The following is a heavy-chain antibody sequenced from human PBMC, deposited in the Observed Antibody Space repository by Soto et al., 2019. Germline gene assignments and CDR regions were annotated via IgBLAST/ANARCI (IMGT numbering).Heavy chain of an antibody. CDR1: GGTFSSYT. J-gene: IGHJ4*02. D-gene: IGHD3-10*01. Sequence: GASVKVSCKASGGTFSSYTISWVRQAPGQGLEWMGRIIPILGIANYAQKFQGRVTITADKSTSTAYMELSSLRSEDTAVYYCARTNRHYGSGSYAFDYWGQGTLVTVSS. CDR3: ARTNRHYGSGSYAFDY. CDR2: IIPILGIA. V-gene: IGHV1-69*02.